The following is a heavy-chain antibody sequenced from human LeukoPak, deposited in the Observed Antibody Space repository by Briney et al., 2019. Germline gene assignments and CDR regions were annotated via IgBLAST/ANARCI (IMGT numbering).Heavy chain of an antibody. D-gene: IGHD5-24*01. CDR3: AKPAKRWLQVWDLYYFDY. CDR1: GFTFSSHG. CDR2: ISYDGSNK. Sequence: GGSLRLSCAASGFTFSSHGMHWVRQAPGKGLEWVAVISYDGSNKYYADSVKGRFTISRDNSRNTLYLQMNSLRAEDTAVYYCAKPAKRWLQVWDLYYFDYWGQGTLVTVSS. V-gene: IGHV3-30*18. J-gene: IGHJ4*02.